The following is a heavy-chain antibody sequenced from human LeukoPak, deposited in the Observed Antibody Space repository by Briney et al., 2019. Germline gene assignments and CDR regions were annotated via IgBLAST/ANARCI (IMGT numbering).Heavy chain of an antibody. CDR1: GFTFSSYW. CDR3: ARKVGDSSGYYYADNWFDP. V-gene: IGHV3-7*01. D-gene: IGHD3-22*01. Sequence: GGSLRLSCAASGFTFSSYWMSWVRQAPGKGLEWVANIKQDGSEKYYVDSVKGRFTISRDNAKNSLYLQMNSLRAEDTAVYCCARKVGDSSGYYYADNWFDPWGQGTLVTVSS. CDR2: IKQDGSEK. J-gene: IGHJ5*02.